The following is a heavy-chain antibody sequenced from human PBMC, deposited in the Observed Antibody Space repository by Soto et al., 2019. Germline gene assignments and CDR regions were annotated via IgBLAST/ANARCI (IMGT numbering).Heavy chain of an antibody. D-gene: IGHD3-22*01. CDR1: GGSISSGGYY. V-gene: IGHV4-31*03. Sequence: PSETLSLTCTVSGGSISSGGYYWSWIRQHPGKGLEWIGYIYYSGSTNYNPSLKSRVTISVDTSKNQFSLKLSSVTAADTAVYYCATDYDSSGRDDAFDIWGQGTMVTVSS. J-gene: IGHJ3*02. CDR3: ATDYDSSGRDDAFDI. CDR2: IYYSGST.